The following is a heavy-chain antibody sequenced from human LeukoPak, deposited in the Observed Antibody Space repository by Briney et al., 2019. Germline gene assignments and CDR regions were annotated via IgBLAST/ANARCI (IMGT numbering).Heavy chain of an antibody. J-gene: IGHJ3*02. CDR3: ARIWEHAFDI. Sequence: GGSLRLSCAGSGFTFSDSAIHWVRQASGKGLEWVGRIRSKANNYATAYAASVKGRFTVSRDDSKKTAYLQMNSLKTEDTAVYYCARIWEHAFDIWGQGTMVTVSS. V-gene: IGHV3-73*01. D-gene: IGHD1-26*01. CDR1: GFTFSDSA. CDR2: IRSKANNYAT.